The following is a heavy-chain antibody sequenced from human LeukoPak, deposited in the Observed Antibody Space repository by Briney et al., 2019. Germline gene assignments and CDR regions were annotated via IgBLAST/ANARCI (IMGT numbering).Heavy chain of an antibody. J-gene: IGHJ4*02. CDR2: ISSSGSTI. D-gene: IGHD2-2*01. Sequence: GGSLRLSCAASGFTFSDYYMSWIRQAPGKGLEGVSYISSSGSTIYYADSVKGRFAISRDNAKNSLYLQMNSLRAEDTAVYYCARDVKTRYCSSTSCYVPFDYWGQGTLVTVSS. V-gene: IGHV3-11*04. CDR1: GFTFSDYY. CDR3: ARDVKTRYCSSTSCYVPFDY.